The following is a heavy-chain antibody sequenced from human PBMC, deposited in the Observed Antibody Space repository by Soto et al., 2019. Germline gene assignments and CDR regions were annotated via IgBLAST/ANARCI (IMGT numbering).Heavy chain of an antibody. D-gene: IGHD6-6*01. CDR2: INRSGST. Sequence: SETLSLTCAVYGGSFSGYYWSWIRQPPGKGLEWIGEINRSGSTNYNPSLKSRVTISVDTSKNQFSLKLSSVTAADTAVYYCARLIGQLVPVWGHGMDVWGQGTTVTVSS. CDR3: ARLIGQLVPVWGHGMDV. V-gene: IGHV4-34*01. CDR1: GGSFSGYY. J-gene: IGHJ6*02.